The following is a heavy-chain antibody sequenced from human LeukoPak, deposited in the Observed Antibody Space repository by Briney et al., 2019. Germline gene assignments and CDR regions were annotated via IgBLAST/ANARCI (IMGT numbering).Heavy chain of an antibody. CDR2: IIPIFGTA. D-gene: IGHD3-22*01. Sequence: SVKVSCKASGGTFSSYAISWVRQAPGQGLEWMGGIIPIFGTANYARKFQGRVTITADESTSTAYMELSSLRSEDTAVYYCAVYYYDSSGYYSDYWGQGTLVTVSS. CDR3: AVYYYDSSGYYSDY. V-gene: IGHV1-69*01. J-gene: IGHJ4*02. CDR1: GGTFSSYA.